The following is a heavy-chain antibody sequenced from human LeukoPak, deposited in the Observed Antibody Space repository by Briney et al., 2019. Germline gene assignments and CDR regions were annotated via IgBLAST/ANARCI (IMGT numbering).Heavy chain of an antibody. Sequence: ASVKVSCKASGYTFTGYYMHWVRQAPGQGLEWMGWINPNSGGTNYAQKFQGRVAMTRDTSISTAYMELSRLRSDDTAVYYCARSPISPLPMTYMDVWGKGTTVTISS. V-gene: IGHV1-2*02. CDR1: GYTFTGYY. CDR2: INPNSGGT. CDR3: ARSPISPLPMTYMDV. D-gene: IGHD2-2*01. J-gene: IGHJ6*03.